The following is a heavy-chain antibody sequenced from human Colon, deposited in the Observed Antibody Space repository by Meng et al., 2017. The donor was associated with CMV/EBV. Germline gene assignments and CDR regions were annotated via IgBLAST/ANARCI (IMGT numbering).Heavy chain of an antibody. CDR3: AKEGVAKYYFDY. CDR1: GGSISNYY. Sequence: SETLSLTCTVSGGSISNYYWNWIRQPPGKGLEWIGSIYHSGSTYYNPSLKSRVTISVDTSKNQFSLKLSSVTAADTAVYYCAKEGVAKYYFDYWGQGTLVTVSS. V-gene: IGHV4-59*04. D-gene: IGHD2-15*01. J-gene: IGHJ4*02. CDR2: IYHSGST.